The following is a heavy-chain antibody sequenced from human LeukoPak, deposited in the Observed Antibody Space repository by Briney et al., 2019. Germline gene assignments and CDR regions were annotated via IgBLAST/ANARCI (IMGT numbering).Heavy chain of an antibody. V-gene: IGHV1-8*01. CDR3: ARCPGRPVRPRSRDVKFDP. J-gene: IGHJ5*02. D-gene: IGHD1-26*01. CDR1: GYTFTSYD. CDR2: MNPNSGNT. Sequence: ASVKVSCKASGYTFTSYDINWVRQATGQGLEWMGWMNPNSGNTGYAQKFQGRVTMTRNTSISTAYMELSSLRSEDTAVYYCARCPGRPVRPRSRDVKFDPWGQGTLVTVSS.